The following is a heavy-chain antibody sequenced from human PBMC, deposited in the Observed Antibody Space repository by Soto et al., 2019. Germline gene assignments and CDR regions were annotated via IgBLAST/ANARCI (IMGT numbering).Heavy chain of an antibody. CDR1: GYTFTSYG. J-gene: IGHJ6*03. V-gene: IGHV1-18*01. CDR2: ISAYNGNT. CDR3: VIYVYCSGGSGCYYYYMAV. Sequence: ASVKVSCKASGYTFTSYGISWVRQAPGQGLERMGWISAYNGNTNYAQKLQGRVTMTTDTSTSTVYMELRSLRSDDTAVYYCVIYVYCSGGSGCYYYYMAVWGKGTTVTVSS. D-gene: IGHD2-15*01.